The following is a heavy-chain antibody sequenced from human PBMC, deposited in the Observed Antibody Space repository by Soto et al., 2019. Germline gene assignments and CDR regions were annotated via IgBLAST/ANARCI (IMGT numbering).Heavy chain of an antibody. V-gene: IGHV3-7*01. CDR2: IKQDGSEK. Sequence: EVQLVESGGGLVQPGGSLRLSCAASGFTFSSYWMSWVRQAPVKGLEWVGNIKQDGSEKNYVDFMEGRFTISRDNAENSLYLKMTSLRAGDTGVYYCARIAPAGRGGDVWAKGTTVVFSS. CDR3: ARIAPAGRGGDV. D-gene: IGHD6-13*01. CDR1: GFTFSSYW. J-gene: IGHJ6*04.